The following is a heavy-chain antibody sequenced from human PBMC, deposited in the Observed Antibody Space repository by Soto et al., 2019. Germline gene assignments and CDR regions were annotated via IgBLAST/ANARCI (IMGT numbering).Heavy chain of an antibody. Sequence: PGGSLRLSCTASGVTFGEYAMSWVRQAPGKGLEWVGFIRSKAYGETTEYAASVKGRFTISRDDSKSIAYLQMNSLKTEDTALYYCTRGEGSGQGAFDIWGQGTMVTVSS. V-gene: IGHV3-49*04. J-gene: IGHJ3*02. CDR1: GVTFGEYA. CDR3: TRGEGSGQGAFDI. CDR2: IRSKAYGETT.